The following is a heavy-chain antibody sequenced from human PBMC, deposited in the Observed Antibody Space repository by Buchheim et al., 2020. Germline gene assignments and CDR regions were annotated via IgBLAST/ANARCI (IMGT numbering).Heavy chain of an antibody. D-gene: IGHD3-22*01. CDR2: ICSIISDT. CDR3: ARTRTDFDSSGYPIYYFDY. CDR1: GFTSIAYY. V-gene: IGHV3-11*06. J-gene: IGHJ4*02. Sequence: QVQLVESGGGLVKPGGSLRLSCAAPGFTSIAYYMRWTRQAPGKGLGWVSYICSIISDTNYADSVKGRFTTSRANARNSLYLQMNSLRAEDTAVYYCARTRTDFDSSGYPIYYFDYWGQGTL.